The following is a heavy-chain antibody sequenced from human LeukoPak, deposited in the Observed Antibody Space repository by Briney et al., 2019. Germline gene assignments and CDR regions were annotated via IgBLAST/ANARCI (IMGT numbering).Heavy chain of an antibody. CDR2: IMPLFGTA. V-gene: IGHV1-46*01. Sequence: GASVKVSCKASGYTFTSYYMHWLRQAPGQGLEWLGGIMPLFGTAGYAQKFQGRVTITKDESTRTVYLELTSLTSDDTAVYYCARDVHGDYGSGWFDPWGQGTLVSVSS. D-gene: IGHD4-17*01. CDR1: GYTFTSYY. J-gene: IGHJ5*02. CDR3: ARDVHGDYGSGWFDP.